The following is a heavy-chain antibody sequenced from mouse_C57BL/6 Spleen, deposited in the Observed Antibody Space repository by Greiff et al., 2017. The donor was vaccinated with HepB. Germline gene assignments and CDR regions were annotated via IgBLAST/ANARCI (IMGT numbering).Heavy chain of an antibody. J-gene: IGHJ2*01. Sequence: VQLQESGAELVRPGASVTLSCKASGYTFTDYEMHWVKQTPVHGLEWIGAIDPETGGTAYNQKFKGKAILTADKSSSTAYMELRSLTSEDSAVYYCTSDLGPYWGQGTTLTVSS. V-gene: IGHV1-15*01. CDR1: GYTFTDYE. CDR3: TSDLGPY. D-gene: IGHD4-1*01. CDR2: IDPETGGT.